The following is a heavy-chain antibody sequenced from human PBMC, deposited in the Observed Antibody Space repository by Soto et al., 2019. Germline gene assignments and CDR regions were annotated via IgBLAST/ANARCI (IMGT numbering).Heavy chain of an antibody. CDR2: MNPNSGNT. V-gene: IGHV1-8*01. Sequence: QVQLVQSGAEVKKPGASVKVSCKASGYTFTSYDINWVRQATGHGLEWMGWMNPNSGNTVYAQKFQGRVTMTRDTSISTAYIQLSSLRSDDTAVYYCARERTGTTSSGFDPWGQGTLVTVSS. CDR1: GYTFTSYD. CDR3: ARERTGTTSSGFDP. J-gene: IGHJ5*02. D-gene: IGHD1-7*01.